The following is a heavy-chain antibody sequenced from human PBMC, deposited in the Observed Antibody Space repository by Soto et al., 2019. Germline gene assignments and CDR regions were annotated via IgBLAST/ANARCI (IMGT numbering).Heavy chain of an antibody. CDR3: ARAGYSSSWPFDY. D-gene: IGHD6-13*01. CDR1: GYTLTNFY. Sequence: ASVKVSCKASGYTLTNFYIHWVRQAPGQGLEWMGIINPNGGSTNYAHNFQGRVTITRDTSTSTAYMDLRSLRSEDTAVYYCARAGYSSSWPFDYWGQGTLVTVSS. J-gene: IGHJ4*02. CDR2: INPNGGST. V-gene: IGHV1-46*01.